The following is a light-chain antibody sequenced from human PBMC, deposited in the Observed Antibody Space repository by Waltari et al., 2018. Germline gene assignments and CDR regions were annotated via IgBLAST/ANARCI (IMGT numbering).Light chain of an antibody. CDR2: GAS. Sequence: EIVLTQSPGTLSLSPGERATLSCRASQSVSSNYLAWYQQKPGQAPRLLIYGASSRATGLPDRFSGSESGTDFTLTISRLEPEDFAVSYCQQYGSSAFTFGPGTKVDIK. CDR3: QQYGSSAFT. V-gene: IGKV3-20*01. J-gene: IGKJ3*01. CDR1: QSVSSNY.